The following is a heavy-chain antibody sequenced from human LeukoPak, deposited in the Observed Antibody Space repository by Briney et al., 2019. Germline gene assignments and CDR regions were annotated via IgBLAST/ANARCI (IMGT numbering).Heavy chain of an antibody. CDR1: GFTFDDYA. Sequence: GGSLRLSCAASGFTFDDYAMHWVRQAPGKGLEWVSGISWNSGSIGYADSVKGRFTISRDISQNMVYLQVNSLRDDDTAVYYCARDDTSGGYYEFGYWGQGALLIVSS. CDR2: ISWNSGSI. D-gene: IGHD6-19*01. J-gene: IGHJ4*02. V-gene: IGHV3-9*01. CDR3: ARDDTSGGYYEFGY.